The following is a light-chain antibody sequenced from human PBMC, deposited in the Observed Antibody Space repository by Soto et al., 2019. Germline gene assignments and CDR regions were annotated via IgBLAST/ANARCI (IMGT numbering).Light chain of an antibody. Sequence: QSVLTQPPSLSGAPGQRVTISCTGSSSNIGAGYDVKWYQQLPGTAPKLLIHGNSNRPSGVPDRFSGSKSGTSASLAITGLQAEDEADYYCQSYDSSLSGWVFGGGTKLTVL. J-gene: IGLJ3*02. CDR2: GNS. V-gene: IGLV1-40*01. CDR1: SSNIGAGYD. CDR3: QSYDSSLSGWV.